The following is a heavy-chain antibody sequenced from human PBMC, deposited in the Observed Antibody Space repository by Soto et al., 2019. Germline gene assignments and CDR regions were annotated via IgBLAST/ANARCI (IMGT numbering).Heavy chain of an antibody. V-gene: IGHV1-18*01. D-gene: IGHD6-13*01. Sequence: RASVKVSCKASGYSFTSYGISWVRQAPGQGLEWMGWISAYNGNKKYAQKLQGRVTMTTDTSTSTAYMELRSLRSDDTAVYYCARDLGQQLVDYWGQGTLVTVSS. CDR3: ARDLGQQLVDY. CDR2: ISAYNGNK. CDR1: GYSFTSYG. J-gene: IGHJ4*01.